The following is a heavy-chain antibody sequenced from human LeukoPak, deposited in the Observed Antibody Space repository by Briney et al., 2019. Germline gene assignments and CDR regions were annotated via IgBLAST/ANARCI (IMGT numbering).Heavy chain of an antibody. V-gene: IGHV4-30-4*08. CDR1: GGSISSGDYY. Sequence: SETLSLTCTVSGGSISSGDYYWSWIRQPPGKGLEWIGYIYYSGSTYYNTSLKSRVTISVDTSKNQFSLKLSSVTAADTAVYYCARVNYYYYYMDVWGKGTTVTVSS. CDR3: ARVNYYYYYMDV. CDR2: IYYSGST. J-gene: IGHJ6*03.